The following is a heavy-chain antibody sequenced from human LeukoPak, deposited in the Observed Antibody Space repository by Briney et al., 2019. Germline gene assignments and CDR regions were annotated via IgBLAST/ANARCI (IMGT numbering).Heavy chain of an antibody. J-gene: IGHJ4*02. V-gene: IGHV4-4*02. D-gene: IGHD3-10*01. Sequence: SETLSLTCTVSGGSVNSKNWWNWVRQPPEKGLEWIGDINHAGTTNYNPSLESRVTISIDKSKNRFSLRLTSVAAADTAVYYCATDLGEGGNWGQGTLVTVSS. CDR2: INHAGTT. CDR1: GGSVNSKNW. CDR3: ATDLGEGGN.